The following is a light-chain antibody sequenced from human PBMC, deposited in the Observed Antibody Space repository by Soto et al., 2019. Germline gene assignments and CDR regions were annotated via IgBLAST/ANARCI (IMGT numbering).Light chain of an antibody. J-gene: IGKJ5*01. Sequence: DLVMTQSPLSLPVTPGEPASISCRSSQSLLHSNGYNYLDWYLQKPVQSPQLLIYLGSNRASGVPDKFSGSGSGTDFTLKISRVEAEDVGVYYCMQALQTSITFGQGTRLEIK. V-gene: IGKV2-28*01. CDR2: LGS. CDR1: QSLLHSNGYNY. CDR3: MQALQTSIT.